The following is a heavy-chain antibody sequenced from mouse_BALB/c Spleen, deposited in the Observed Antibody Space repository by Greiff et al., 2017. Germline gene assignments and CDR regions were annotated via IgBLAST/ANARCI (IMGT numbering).Heavy chain of an antibody. V-gene: IGHV1-54*01. CDR3: ARWAGRGLGAMDY. Sequence: QVQLQQSGAELVRPGTSVKVSCKASGYAFTNYLIEWVKQRPGQGLEWIGVIIPGSGGTNYNEKFKGKATLTADKSSSTAYMQLSSLTSDDSAVYFCARWAGRGLGAMDYWGQGTSVTVSS. CDR2: IIPGSGGT. CDR1: GYAFTNYL. D-gene: IGHD3-1*01. J-gene: IGHJ4*01.